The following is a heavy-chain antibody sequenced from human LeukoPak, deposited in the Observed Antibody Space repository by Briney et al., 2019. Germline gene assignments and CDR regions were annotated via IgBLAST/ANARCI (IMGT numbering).Heavy chain of an antibody. CDR2: INGDDSST. J-gene: IGHJ3*02. D-gene: IGHD2-21*01. CDR1: EFTFSSFW. Sequence: PGGSLRLSCAASEFTFSSFWMHWVRQAPGEGLVWVSSINGDDSSTSDADSVKGRFTISRDNAKNTLYLQMNSLRAEDTAVYYCAGSRVNAFDIWGQGTMVTVSP. V-gene: IGHV3-74*01. CDR3: AGSRVNAFDI.